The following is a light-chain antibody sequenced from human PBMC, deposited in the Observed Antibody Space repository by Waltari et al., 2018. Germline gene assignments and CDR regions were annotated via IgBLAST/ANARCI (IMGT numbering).Light chain of an antibody. CDR1: SSNLGSNT. Sequence: QSVLTQPPSASGAPGQRVTISCSGTSSNLGSNTVTWYQQIPGTAPGLLIHNNNPRPAGVPDRISGSKSGTSASLAISGLQSEDEADYYCAAWDDSLSGPVFGGGTKLTVL. V-gene: IGLV1-44*01. J-gene: IGLJ2*01. CDR3: AAWDDSLSGPV. CDR2: NNN.